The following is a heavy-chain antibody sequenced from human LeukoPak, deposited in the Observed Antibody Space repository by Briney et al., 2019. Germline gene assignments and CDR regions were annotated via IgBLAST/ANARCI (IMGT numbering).Heavy chain of an antibody. D-gene: IGHD4-17*01. CDR2: ISPYYGRT. J-gene: IGHJ4*02. CDR3: VREPTTALWDY. Sequence: ASVKVSCKASGYSFSIHGLSWLRQAPGQGVEWVGWISPYYGRTDYAPKFEGGVTMTTDTFTSTVYMQLRRLEYDATAVYFCVREPTTALWDYWGQGTLITVSS. V-gene: IGHV1-18*01. CDR1: GYSFSIHG.